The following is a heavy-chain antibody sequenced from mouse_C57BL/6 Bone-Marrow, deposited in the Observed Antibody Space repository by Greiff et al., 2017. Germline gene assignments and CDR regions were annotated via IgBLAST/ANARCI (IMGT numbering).Heavy chain of an antibody. Sequence: EVKLMESGAELVRPGASVKLSCTASGFNIKDDYMPWVKQRPEQGLEWIGWIDPENGDTEYASKFQGKATITADTSSNTAYLQLSSLTSEDTAVYYCTTGSVDYWGQGTTLTVSS. V-gene: IGHV14-4*01. D-gene: IGHD1-1*01. J-gene: IGHJ2*01. CDR3: TTGSVDY. CDR1: GFNIKDDY. CDR2: IDPENGDT.